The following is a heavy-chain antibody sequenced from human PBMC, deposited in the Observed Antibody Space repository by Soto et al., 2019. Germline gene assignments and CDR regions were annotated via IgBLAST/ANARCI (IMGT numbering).Heavy chain of an antibody. D-gene: IGHD6-6*01. Sequence: PGESLKISCKGSGYSFTSYWIGWVRQIPWKGLEWMGIIYPGDSDTRYSPSFQGQVTISADKSISTAYLQWSSLKASDTAMYYCARGSIAARLNYYYGMDVWGQGTTVTVSS. V-gene: IGHV5-51*01. CDR3: ARGSIAARLNYYYGMDV. J-gene: IGHJ6*02. CDR1: GYSFTSYW. CDR2: IYPGDSDT.